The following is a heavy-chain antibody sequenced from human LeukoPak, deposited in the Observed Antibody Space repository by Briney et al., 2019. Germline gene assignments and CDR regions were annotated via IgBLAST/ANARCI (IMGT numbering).Heavy chain of an antibody. CDR3: ASGSGSYRTPHYHMDV. V-gene: IGHV3-53*01. CDR1: GFTVSSNY. Sequence: GGSLRLSCAASGFTVSSNYMSWVRQAPGKGLEWVSIIYSGGSTYYADSVKGRFTISRDNSKNTLYLQMNSLRAEDTAVYYCASGSGSYRTPHYHMDVWGKGTTVTVSS. J-gene: IGHJ6*03. CDR2: IYSGGST. D-gene: IGHD3-10*01.